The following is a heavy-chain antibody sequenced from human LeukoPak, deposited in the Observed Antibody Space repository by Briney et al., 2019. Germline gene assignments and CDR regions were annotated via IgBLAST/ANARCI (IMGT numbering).Heavy chain of an antibody. CDR2: IRYDGSNK. CDR3: AKGSRGFRTGYYGMDV. J-gene: IGHJ6*02. D-gene: IGHD1-1*01. Sequence: PGGSLRLSCAASGFTFSNYAMHWVRQPPGKGLDWVAFIRYDGSNKYYADSVKGRFTISRDNSKNTLYLQMNSLRAEDTAVYYCAKGSRGFRTGYYGMDVWGQGTTVTVSS. CDR1: GFTFSNYA. V-gene: IGHV3-30*02.